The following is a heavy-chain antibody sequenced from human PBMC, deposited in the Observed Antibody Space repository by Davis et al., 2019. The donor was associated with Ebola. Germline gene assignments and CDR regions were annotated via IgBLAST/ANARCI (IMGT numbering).Heavy chain of an antibody. Sequence: ESLKISCAASGFTFSRYAMSWVRQAPVQGLEWVSAISGSGGSTYYADPVKGRFTISRDNSKNTLYLQMNSLRAEDTAVYYCAKGVYCSGGSCYLGTTGTLGEAFDIWCQGTMVTVSS. V-gene: IGHV3-23*01. J-gene: IGHJ3*02. D-gene: IGHD2-15*01. CDR3: AKGVYCSGGSCYLGTTGTLGEAFDI. CDR2: ISGSGGST. CDR1: GFTFSRYA.